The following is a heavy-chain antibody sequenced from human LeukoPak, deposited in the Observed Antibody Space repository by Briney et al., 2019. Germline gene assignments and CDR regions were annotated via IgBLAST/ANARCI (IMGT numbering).Heavy chain of an antibody. CDR3: ARGGPNWFAP. V-gene: IGHV1-2*02. CDR2: INPDSGGT. J-gene: IGHJ5*02. CDR1: GYRFSDYY. Sequence: ASVKVSCKASGYRFSDYYLHWVRQAPGQGLEWMGWINPDSGGTKYAQNYQGRVTMTRDTSITTAYMELSRLRSDDRAVYYCARGGPNWFAPWGQGTLVTVSS.